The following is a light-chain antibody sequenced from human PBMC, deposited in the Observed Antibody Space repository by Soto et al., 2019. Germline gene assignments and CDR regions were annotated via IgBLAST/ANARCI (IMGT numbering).Light chain of an antibody. V-gene: IGLV1-51*02. CDR1: SSNIGNNN. CDR2: EDN. CDR3: GAWASRRSAGV. Sequence: QSVVTQPPSVSGAPGQKVTISCSGTSSNIGNNNLSWYQHRQGTAPKLLIYEDNKPPSGIPDRFSGSKSGTSATMSITGLQTGDEAYYYCGAWASRRSAGVIGGGTKVTVL. J-gene: IGLJ2*01.